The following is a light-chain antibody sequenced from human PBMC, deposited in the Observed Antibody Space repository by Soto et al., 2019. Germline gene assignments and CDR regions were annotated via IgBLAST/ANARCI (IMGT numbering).Light chain of an antibody. J-gene: IGKJ1*01. CDR1: QTITTS. CDR3: QKYDSYSLRT. CDR2: KAS. Sequence: DIQMTQSPSTLSASVGDRVTITCRASQTITTSLAWYQQKPGKAPKLLIYKASSLESGVPSRFSDSGSGTQFTLTISSRQPDDFATYYGQKYDSYSLRTFCQGTTVAI. V-gene: IGKV1-5*03.